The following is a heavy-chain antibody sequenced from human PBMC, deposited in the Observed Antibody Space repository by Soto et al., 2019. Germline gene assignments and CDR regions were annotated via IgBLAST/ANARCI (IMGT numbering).Heavy chain of an antibody. D-gene: IGHD3-22*01. CDR2: IYYSGST. V-gene: IGHV4-59*01. CDR3: ARVSDSSGLHFDY. J-gene: IGHJ4*02. Sequence: SETLSLTCTVSGGSISSYYWSWIRQPPGKGLEWIGYIYYSGSTNYNPSLKSRVTISVDTSKNQFSLKLSSVTAADTAVYYCARVSDSSGLHFDYWGQGTLVTVSS. CDR1: GGSISSYY.